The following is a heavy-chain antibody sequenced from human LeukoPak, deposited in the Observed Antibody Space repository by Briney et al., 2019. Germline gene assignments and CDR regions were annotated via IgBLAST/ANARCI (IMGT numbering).Heavy chain of an antibody. Sequence: GGSLRLSCAASGFTVSNSFMSWIRQAPGKGLEWVSVIYSDGTSYYADSVKARFSISRDNSKNTLYLQMNSLRAEDTAVYYCASIRGYSGYDIGSFDYWGQGTLVTVSS. D-gene: IGHD5-12*01. V-gene: IGHV3-53*01. CDR1: GFTVSNSF. CDR3: ASIRGYSGYDIGSFDY. J-gene: IGHJ4*02. CDR2: IYSDGTS.